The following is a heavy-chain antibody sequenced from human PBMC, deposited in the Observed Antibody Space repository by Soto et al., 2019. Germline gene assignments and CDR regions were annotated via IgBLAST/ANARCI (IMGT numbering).Heavy chain of an antibody. CDR3: AREKEDDSGDYNAFDI. CDR2: IYYSGTK. J-gene: IGHJ3*02. Sequence: SETLSLTCTVSGDSINNGDCYWSWLRQLPGKGLEWIGYIYYSGTKYYNPSLKSRVSMSVDTSKNQFSLNLTSVTAADTAVYYCAREKEDDSGDYNAFDIWGQGTVVTVSS. V-gene: IGHV4-31*03. CDR1: GDSINNGDCY. D-gene: IGHD4-17*01.